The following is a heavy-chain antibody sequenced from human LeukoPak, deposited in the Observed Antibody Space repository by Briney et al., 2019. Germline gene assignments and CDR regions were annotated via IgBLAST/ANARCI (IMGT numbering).Heavy chain of an antibody. Sequence: PSETLSLTCAVYGGSFSGYYWSWIRQPPGKGLEWIGYVYYSGSTEYNPSLRSRVTISLEMSKHQFSLNLTSVTAADTAVYYCASNTGTVFDYWGQGALVTVSS. V-gene: IGHV4-59*01. D-gene: IGHD7-27*01. CDR3: ASNTGTVFDY. CDR1: GGSFSGYY. J-gene: IGHJ4*02. CDR2: VYYSGST.